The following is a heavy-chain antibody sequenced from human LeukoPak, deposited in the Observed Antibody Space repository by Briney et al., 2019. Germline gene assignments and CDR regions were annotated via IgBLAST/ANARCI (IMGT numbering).Heavy chain of an antibody. Sequence: GESLTLSCAASGFTFSNFVIHWVRQAPGKGLERLAVISYDGTNKYYADFVKGRFTISRDHSQSTVDLQMNTLGGADTAVYYCVRSPTYYNMDVWGKGTTVTVSS. CDR3: VRSPTYYNMDV. V-gene: IGHV3-30*03. CDR1: GFTFSNFV. J-gene: IGHJ6*03. CDR2: ISYDGTNK.